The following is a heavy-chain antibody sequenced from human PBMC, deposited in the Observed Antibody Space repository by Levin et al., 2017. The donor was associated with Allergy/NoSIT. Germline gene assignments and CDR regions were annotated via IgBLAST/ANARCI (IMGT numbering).Heavy chain of an antibody. D-gene: IGHD3-10*01. V-gene: IGHV3-11*01. CDR3: ASKGTSYGSGNRYMDV. CDR2: ISSSGSTI. J-gene: IGHJ6*03. Sequence: GGSLRLSCAASGFTFSDYYMSWIRQAPGKGLEWVSYISSSGSTIYYADSVKGRFTISRDNAKNSLYLQMNSLRAEDTAVYYCASKGTSYGSGNRYMDVWGKGTTVTVSS. CDR1: GFTFSDYY.